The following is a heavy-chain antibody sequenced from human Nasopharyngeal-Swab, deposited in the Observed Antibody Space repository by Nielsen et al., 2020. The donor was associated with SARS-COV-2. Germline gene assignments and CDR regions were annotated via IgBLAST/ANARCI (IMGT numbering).Heavy chain of an antibody. J-gene: IGHJ4*02. Sequence: GESLKISCAASGFTFSSFAMSWVRQAPGKGLEWVSAISDSGGSTYYADSVKGRFTISRDNSKNTLYLQVNSLRDDDTAVYYCAQGGGWLYYLDYWGQGTLVTVSS. CDR1: GFTFSSFA. CDR2: ISDSGGST. V-gene: IGHV3-23*01. CDR3: AQGGGWLYYLDY. D-gene: IGHD5-24*01.